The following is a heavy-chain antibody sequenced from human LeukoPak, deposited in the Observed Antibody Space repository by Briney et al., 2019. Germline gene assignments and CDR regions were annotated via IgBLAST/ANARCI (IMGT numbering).Heavy chain of an antibody. CDR2: VSLSGLT. Sequence: PSETLSLTCGVSGGSITSTNWWSWVRQPPGQGLEWIGEVSLSGLTNYNPSLSSRVIMALAPSKNHLSLNLTSLTAADTAVYYCSRENGAFSPFGYWGQGTLVTVPS. CDR1: GGSITSTNW. J-gene: IGHJ4*02. D-gene: IGHD2-8*01. V-gene: IGHV4-4*02. CDR3: SRENGAFSPFGY.